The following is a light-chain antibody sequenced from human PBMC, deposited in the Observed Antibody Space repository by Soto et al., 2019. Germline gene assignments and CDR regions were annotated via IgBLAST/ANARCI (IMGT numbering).Light chain of an antibody. V-gene: IGKV3-15*01. CDR2: DVS. CDR3: QQYNNWSPIT. Sequence: DIIMTQSPSRLSASLGERVTLSCRVGQCVTTTFAWYQQKSGQSPRLLIYDVSTRESGVPARFSGGGSGTEFTLTITSLQSEDFAAYYCQQYNNWSPITFGQGTKA. J-gene: IGKJ1*01. CDR1: QCVTTT.